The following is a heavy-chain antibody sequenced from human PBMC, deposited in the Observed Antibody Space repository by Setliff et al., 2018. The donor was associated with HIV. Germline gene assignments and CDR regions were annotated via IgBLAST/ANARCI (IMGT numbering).Heavy chain of an antibody. D-gene: IGHD3-10*01. CDR3: ARLGYVSGGFYKTPGPYYFDY. CDR2: IYYSGAT. Sequence: SETLSLTCTVSGGSMSSSSYYWGWIRQTPDKGLEWIGIIYYSGATYYNPSLKSRVTISVDTSRNQFSLKLRSVTAADTAAYYCARLGYVSGGFYKTPGPYYFDYWGQGALVTVSS. CDR1: GGSMSSSSYY. V-gene: IGHV4-39*01. J-gene: IGHJ4*02.